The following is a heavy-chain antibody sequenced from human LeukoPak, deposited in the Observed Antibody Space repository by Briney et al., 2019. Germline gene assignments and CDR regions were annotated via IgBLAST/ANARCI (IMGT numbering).Heavy chain of an antibody. CDR1: GGSISSYY. J-gene: IGHJ5*02. CDR3: ARREANWFDP. CDR2: IYNSGST. V-gene: IGHV4-59*08. Sequence: SETLSLTCTVSGGSISSYYWSWIRQPPGKGLEWIGYIYNSGSTNYNPSLKSRVTISVDTSKNQFSLKLSSVTAADTAVYYCARREANWFDPWGQGTLVTVSS.